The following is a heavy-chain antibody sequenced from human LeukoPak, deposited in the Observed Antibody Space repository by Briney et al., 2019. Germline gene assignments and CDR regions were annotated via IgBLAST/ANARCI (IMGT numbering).Heavy chain of an antibody. CDR2: IYYSGST. CDR1: GGSISSSSYY. V-gene: IGHV4-39*07. J-gene: IGHJ4*02. CDR3: ARDPEVDTGTGPRFDY. D-gene: IGHD5-18*01. Sequence: SETLSLTCTVSGGSISSSSYYWGWIRQPPGKGLEWIGSIYYSGSTYYNPSLKSRVTISVDTSKNQFSLNLSSVTAADTAVYYCARDPEVDTGTGPRFDYWGQGTLVTVSS.